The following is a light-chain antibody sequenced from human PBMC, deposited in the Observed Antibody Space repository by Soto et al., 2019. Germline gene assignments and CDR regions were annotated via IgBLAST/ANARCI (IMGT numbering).Light chain of an antibody. V-gene: IGLV2-14*01. CDR3: ASYTTSSTYV. CDR1: SSDVGGYSY. J-gene: IGLJ1*01. Sequence: QSVLTQPASVSGSPGQSIAISCTGTSSDVGGYSYVSWYQQQPGKAPKLVISDVSNRPSGGSDRFSGSKSGNTASLTISGLQTEDEADYYCASYTTSSTYVFGTETKVTVL. CDR2: DVS.